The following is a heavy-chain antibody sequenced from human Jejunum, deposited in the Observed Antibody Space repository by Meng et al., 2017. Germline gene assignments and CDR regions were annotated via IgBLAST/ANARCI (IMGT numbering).Heavy chain of an antibody. J-gene: IGHJ4*02. D-gene: IGHD3-22*01. Sequence: ASVKVSCKTSAYSFTSYGISWVRQAPGQGLEYMGWVSGYNGNTNYVEKFQGRVTMTTEKFTRTAFTELRSLRTDEQAVYYCAGRSSGYKAALILNDYWGQGTLVTVSS. V-gene: IGHV1-18*01. CDR3: AGRSSGYKAALILNDY. CDR2: VSGYNGNT. CDR1: AYSFTSYG.